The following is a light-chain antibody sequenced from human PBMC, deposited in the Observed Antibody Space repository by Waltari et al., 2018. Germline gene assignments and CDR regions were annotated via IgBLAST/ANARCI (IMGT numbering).Light chain of an antibody. Sequence: QSVLTQPPSVSAAPGQKVTISCSGSSSNIGNYFVSWYHQLPGATPKLLIYDNYKRPSGIPDRFSASKSGTSATLDITGLQIGDEAYYYCATWDNSLTAVVFGGGTKLTVL. CDR1: SSNIGNYF. J-gene: IGLJ2*01. V-gene: IGLV1-51*01. CDR2: DNY. CDR3: ATWDNSLTAVV.